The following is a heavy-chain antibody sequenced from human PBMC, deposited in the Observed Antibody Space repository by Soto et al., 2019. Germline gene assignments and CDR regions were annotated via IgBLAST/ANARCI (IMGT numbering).Heavy chain of an antibody. J-gene: IGHJ6*02. CDR1: GYTFTSYD. V-gene: IGHV1-8*01. Sequence: GASVKVSCKASGYTFTSYDINWVRQATGQGLEWMGWMNPNSGNTGYAQKFQGRVTMTRNTSISTAYMELSSLRSEDTAVYYCARVKYDILTGSYTGNYYYYGMDVWGQGTTVTVSS. D-gene: IGHD3-9*01. CDR3: ARVKYDILTGSYTGNYYYYGMDV. CDR2: MNPNSGNT.